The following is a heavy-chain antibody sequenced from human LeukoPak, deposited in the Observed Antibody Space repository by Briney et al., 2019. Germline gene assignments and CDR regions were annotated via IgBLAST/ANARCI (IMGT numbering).Heavy chain of an antibody. Sequence: GRSPRLSCAASGFTFRSYGMHWVRQAPGKGLEWVAVISYDGNNKYYADSVKGRFTISRDNSKNTLYLQMNSLRPEDTAVYYCAKDNGGYSLSNWFDPWGQGTLVTVSS. CDR3: AKDNGGYSLSNWFDP. CDR1: GFTFRSYG. J-gene: IGHJ5*02. CDR2: ISYDGNNK. V-gene: IGHV3-30*18. D-gene: IGHD5-18*01.